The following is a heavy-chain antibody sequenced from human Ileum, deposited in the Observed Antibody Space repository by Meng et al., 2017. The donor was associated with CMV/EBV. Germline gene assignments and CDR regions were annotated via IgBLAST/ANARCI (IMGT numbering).Heavy chain of an antibody. CDR1: GFIFSDYW. D-gene: IGHD2-15*01. CDR3: ARGVVGALDY. J-gene: IGHJ4*02. CDR2: IKEDGRET. V-gene: IGHV3-7*01. Sequence: GESLKISCAASGFIFSDYWMTWVRQAPGKGLEWVANIKEDGRETYYVDSVKGRFKISRDNGKNTFYLQMNSLRAEDTAVYFCARGVVGALDYWGQGALVTVSS.